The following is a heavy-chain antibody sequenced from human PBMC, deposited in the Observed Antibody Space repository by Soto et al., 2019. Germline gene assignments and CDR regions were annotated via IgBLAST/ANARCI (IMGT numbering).Heavy chain of an antibody. CDR2: IYYSGST. CDR3: ARQNYGDYFDY. Sequence: SETLSLTCTVSGGSISSYYWSWIRQPPGKGLEWIGYIYYSGSTNYNPSLKSRVTISVDTSKNQFSLKLSSVTAADTAVYYCARQNYGDYFDYWGQGTLVTVSS. D-gene: IGHD4-17*01. J-gene: IGHJ4*02. CDR1: GGSISSYY. V-gene: IGHV4-59*01.